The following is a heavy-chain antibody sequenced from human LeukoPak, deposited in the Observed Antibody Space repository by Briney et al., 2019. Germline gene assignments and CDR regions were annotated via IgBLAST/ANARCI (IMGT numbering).Heavy chain of an antibody. V-gene: IGHV1-2*02. D-gene: IGHD6-19*01. J-gene: IGHJ4*02. Sequence: ASVKVSCKASGYTFTGYYMHWVRQAPGQGLEWMGWINPNSGGTNYAQKFQGRVTMTRDTSISTAYMELSRLRSDDTAVYYCARDKRPYSSGWYYFDYWGQGTLVTVSS. CDR2: INPNSGGT. CDR3: ARDKRPYSSGWYYFDY. CDR1: GYTFTGYY.